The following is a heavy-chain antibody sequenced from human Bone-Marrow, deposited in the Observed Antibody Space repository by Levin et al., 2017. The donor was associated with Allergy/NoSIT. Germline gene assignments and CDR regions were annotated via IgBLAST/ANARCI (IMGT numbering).Heavy chain of an antibody. CDR2: LNPNTGGT. CDR1: GFTFTIYD. V-gene: IGHV1-2*06. D-gene: IGHD6-13*01. J-gene: IGHJ5*02. Sequence: ASVKVSCKASGFTFTIYDIHWVRQAPGQGLEWVGRLNPNTGGTDSAQKFMGRVTMTRDTSTTTAFMELTRLRPDDTAIYYCARETIAAPPYNWFDTWGQGAWSPSPQ. CDR3: ARETIAAPPYNWFDT.